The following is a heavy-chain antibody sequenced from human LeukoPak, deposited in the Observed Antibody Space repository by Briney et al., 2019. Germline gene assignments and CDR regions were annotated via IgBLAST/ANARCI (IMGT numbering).Heavy chain of an antibody. V-gene: IGHV3-73*01. CDR2: IRSKANSYAT. CDR1: GFTFSGSA. Sequence: GGSLRLSCAASGFTFSGSAMHWVRQASGKGLEWVGRIRSKANSYATAYAASVKGRFTISRDDSKNTAYLQMNSLKTEDTAVHYCTRLIAVAGNWFDPWGQGTLVTVSS. D-gene: IGHD6-19*01. J-gene: IGHJ5*02. CDR3: TRLIAVAGNWFDP.